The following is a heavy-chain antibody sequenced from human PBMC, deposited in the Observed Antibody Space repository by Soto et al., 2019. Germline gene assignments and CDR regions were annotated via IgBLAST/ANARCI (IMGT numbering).Heavy chain of an antibody. J-gene: IGHJ4*02. Sequence: SETLSLTCAVSGDSVTNYFWSWMRQPPGKGLEWIGHIYHGGRTNYSPSLRSRVTMSLDSSKNQFSLNLSSVTAADTAVYFCARDPGYCTNGVCPIFDFWGQGLLVTVSS. CDR3: ARDPGYCTNGVCPIFDF. CDR2: IYHGGRT. D-gene: IGHD2-8*01. V-gene: IGHV4-59*02. CDR1: GDSVTNYF.